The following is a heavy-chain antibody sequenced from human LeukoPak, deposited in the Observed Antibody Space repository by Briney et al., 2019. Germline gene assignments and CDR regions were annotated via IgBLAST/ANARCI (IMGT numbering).Heavy chain of an antibody. Sequence: GGSLRLSCAASAFTFTNYDMSWVRQPPGKGLVWASYINTDGRTTKYADSVRGRFTISRDNAKNTLYLQMNSLRAEDTAVYYCARGGGGLGVWGQGTTVTVSS. V-gene: IGHV3-74*03. J-gene: IGHJ6*02. CDR2: INTDGRTT. CDR1: AFTFTNYD. CDR3: ARGGGGLGV.